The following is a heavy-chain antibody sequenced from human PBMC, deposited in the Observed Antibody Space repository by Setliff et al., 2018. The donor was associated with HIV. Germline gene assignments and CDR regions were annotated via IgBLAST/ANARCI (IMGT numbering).Heavy chain of an antibody. D-gene: IGHD3-10*01. J-gene: IGHJ6*02. CDR1: GFTFSSYG. CDR3: ARKLRPGHGVDV. Sequence: PGGSLRLSCAASGFTFSSYGMHWVRQAPGKGLEWVANIKQDGSEKNYVESVKGRFTISRDNAKGSASLQMNSLRAEDTAIYFCARKLRPGHGVDVWGQGTTVTVSS. V-gene: IGHV3-7*01. CDR2: IKQDGSEK.